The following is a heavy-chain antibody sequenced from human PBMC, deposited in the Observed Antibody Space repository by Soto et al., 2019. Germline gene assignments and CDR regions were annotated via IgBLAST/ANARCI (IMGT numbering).Heavy chain of an antibody. CDR2: ISGSGGST. D-gene: IGHD6-13*01. V-gene: IGHV3-23*01. CDR1: GFTFSSYA. Sequence: GGSLRLSCAASGFTFSSYAMSWVRQAPGKGLEWVSAISGSGGSTYYADSVKGRFTISRDNSKNTLYLQMNSLRAEDTAVYYCAKAGAIAAAGDYYYGMDVWGQGTTVTVSS. CDR3: AKAGAIAAAGDYYYGMDV. J-gene: IGHJ6*02.